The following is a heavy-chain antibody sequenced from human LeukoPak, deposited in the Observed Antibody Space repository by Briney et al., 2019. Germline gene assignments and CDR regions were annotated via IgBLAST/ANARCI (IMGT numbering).Heavy chain of an antibody. CDR1: GGSISSYY. CDR2: IYYSGST. J-gene: IGHJ4*02. CDR3: ARLSSSWYDLDY. V-gene: IGHV4-59*01. Sequence: ETLSLTCTVSGGSISSYYWSWIRQPPGKGLEWIGYIYYSGSTNYNPSLKSRVTISVDTSKNQFSLKLSSVTAADTAVYYCARLSSSWYDLDYWGQGTLVTVSS. D-gene: IGHD6-13*01.